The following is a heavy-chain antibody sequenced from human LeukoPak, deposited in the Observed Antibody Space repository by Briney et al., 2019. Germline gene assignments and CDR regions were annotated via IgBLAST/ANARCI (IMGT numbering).Heavy chain of an antibody. J-gene: IGHJ4*02. CDR2: INPNSGGT. D-gene: IGHD6-19*01. CDR3: ARDSSSGWYDSDY. CDR1: GYTFTGYY. Sequence: ASVKVSCKASGYTFTGYYMHWVRQAPGQGLEWMGWINPNSGGTNYAQKFQGRVTMTRDTSISTAYMELSRLRSDDTAVYYCARDSSSGWYDSDYWGQGTLVTVSP. V-gene: IGHV1-2*02.